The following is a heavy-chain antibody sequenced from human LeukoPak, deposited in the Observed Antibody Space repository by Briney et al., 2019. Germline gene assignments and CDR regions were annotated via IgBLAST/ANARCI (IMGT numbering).Heavy chain of an antibody. D-gene: IGHD6-13*01. CDR3: ARQIATAGTAGFDF. V-gene: IGHV4-4*07. J-gene: IGHJ4*02. CDR2: IYSTGST. CDR1: GGSISSYY. Sequence: PSETLSLTCTVSGGSISSYYWSWIRQPAGKGLEWIGRIYSTGSTNYNPSLKSRATMSVETSKNQFSLRLRSVTAADTAVYYCARQIATAGTAGFDFWGQGALVTVSS.